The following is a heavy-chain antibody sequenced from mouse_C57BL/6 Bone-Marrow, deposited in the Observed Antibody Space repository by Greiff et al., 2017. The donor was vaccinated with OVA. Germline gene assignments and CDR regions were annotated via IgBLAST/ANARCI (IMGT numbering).Heavy chain of an antibody. D-gene: IGHD1-1*01. CDR2: IYPRSGNT. Sequence: VQLQESGAELARPGASVKLSCKASGYTFTSYGISWVKQRTGQGLEWIGEIYPRSGNTYYNEKFKGKATLTADKSSSTAYMELRSLTSEDSAVYFCASQFSYYYGSTWFAYWGQGTLVTVSA. V-gene: IGHV1-81*01. J-gene: IGHJ3*01. CDR3: ASQFSYYYGSTWFAY. CDR1: GYTFTSYG.